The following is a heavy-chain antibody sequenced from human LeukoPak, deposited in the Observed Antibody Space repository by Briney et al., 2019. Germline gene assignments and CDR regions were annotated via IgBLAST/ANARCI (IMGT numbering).Heavy chain of an antibody. CDR2: ISSSSSYI. J-gene: IGHJ5*02. V-gene: IGHV3-21*01. D-gene: IGHD6-13*01. CDR1: GFTFGSYN. CDR3: ARGSIGSSSWYVSWFDP. Sequence: PGGSLRLSCAASGFTFGSYNMNWVRQAPGKGLEWVSSISSSSSYIYYADSVKGRFTISRDNAKNSLYLQMNSLRAEDTAVYYCARGSIGSSSWYVSWFDPWGQGTLVTVSS.